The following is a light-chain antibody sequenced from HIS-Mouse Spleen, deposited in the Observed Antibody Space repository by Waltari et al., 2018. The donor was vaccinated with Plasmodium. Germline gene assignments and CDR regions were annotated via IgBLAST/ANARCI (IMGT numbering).Light chain of an antibody. J-gene: IGKJ2*01. CDR3: QQYYSYPYT. Sequence: AIRMTQSPSSFSASTGDRVPLTCRASQGISSYLAWYQQKPGKAPKLLIYAASTLQSGVPSRFSGSGSGTDLTLTISCLQSEDFATYYCQQYYSYPYTFGQGTKLEIK. CDR1: QGISSY. CDR2: AAS. V-gene: IGKV1-8*01.